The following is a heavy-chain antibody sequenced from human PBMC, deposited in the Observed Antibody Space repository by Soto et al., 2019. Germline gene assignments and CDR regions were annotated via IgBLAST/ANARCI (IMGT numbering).Heavy chain of an antibody. Sequence: ASVKVSCKASGYTFTSYGISWVRQAPGQGLEWMGWISAYNGNTNYAQKLQGRVTMTTDTSTSTAYMELRSLRSDDTAVYYCAGDSSPEYIAARPEWPFDYWGQGTLVTVSS. CDR1: GYTFTSYG. D-gene: IGHD6-6*01. V-gene: IGHV1-18*01. J-gene: IGHJ4*02. CDR3: AGDSSPEYIAARPEWPFDY. CDR2: ISAYNGNT.